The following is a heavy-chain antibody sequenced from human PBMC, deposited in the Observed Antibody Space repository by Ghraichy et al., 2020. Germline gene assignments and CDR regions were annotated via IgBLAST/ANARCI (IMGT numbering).Heavy chain of an antibody. CDR2: IYYSGST. J-gene: IGHJ5*02. Sequence: SETLSLTCTVSGGSISSGGYYWSWIRQHPGKGLEWIGYIYYSGSTYYNPSLKSRVTISVDTSKNQFSLKLSSVTAADTAVYYCARSYGSGSHTINWFDPWGQGTLVTVSS. CDR1: GGSISSGGYY. CDR3: ARSYGSGSHTINWFDP. V-gene: IGHV4-31*03. D-gene: IGHD3-10*01.